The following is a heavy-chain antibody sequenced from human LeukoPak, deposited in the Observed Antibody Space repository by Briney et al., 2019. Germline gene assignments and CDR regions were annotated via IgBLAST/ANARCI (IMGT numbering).Heavy chain of an antibody. CDR1: GGSISSSSYY. D-gene: IGHD2-2*01. CDR2: IYYSGST. V-gene: IGHV4-39*01. Sequence: SETLSLTCTVSGGSISSSSYYWGWIRQPPGKGLEWIGSIYYSGSTYYNPSLKSRVTISVDTSKNQFSLKLSSVTAADTAVYYCARQICSSTSCYPTRYNWFDPWGQGTLVTVSS. J-gene: IGHJ5*02. CDR3: ARQICSSTSCYPTRYNWFDP.